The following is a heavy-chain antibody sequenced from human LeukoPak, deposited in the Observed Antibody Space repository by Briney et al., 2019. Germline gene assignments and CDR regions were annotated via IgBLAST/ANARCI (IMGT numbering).Heavy chain of an antibody. CDR1: GYAFTTFG. J-gene: IGHJ4*02. CDR3: ARASGTGWPFDF. V-gene: IGHV1-18*01. CDR2: ISTSKTYT. D-gene: IGHD6-25*01. Sequence: ASVKVSCKASGYAFTTFGIMWVRQAPGQGLEWMGWISTSKTYTRYAQKVQGRATLTTDTSTCTAYMELTSLTSDDTAVYFCARASGTGWPFDFWGRGTKVTVSS.